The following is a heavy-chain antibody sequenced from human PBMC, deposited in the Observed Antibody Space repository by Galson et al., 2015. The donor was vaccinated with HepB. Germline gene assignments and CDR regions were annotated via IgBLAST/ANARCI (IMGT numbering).Heavy chain of an antibody. CDR2: ISWDGGST. CDR1: GFTFDDYT. Sequence: SLRLSCAASGFTFDDYTMHWVRQAPGKGLEWVSLISWDGGSTYYADSVKGRFTISRDNSKNSLYLQMNSLRTEDTALYYCAKDIPPTFGSSSWYGLLFDPWGQGTLVTVSS. D-gene: IGHD6-13*01. V-gene: IGHV3-43*01. J-gene: IGHJ5*02. CDR3: AKDIPPTFGSSSWYGLLFDP.